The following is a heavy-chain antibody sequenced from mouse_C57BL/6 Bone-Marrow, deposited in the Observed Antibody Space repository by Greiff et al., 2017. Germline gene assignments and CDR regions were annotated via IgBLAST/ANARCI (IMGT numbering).Heavy chain of an antibody. CDR2: IHPNSGST. CDR1: GYTFTSYW. D-gene: IGHD1-1*01. J-gene: IGHJ3*01. Sequence: QVQLQQPGAELVKPGASVKLSCKASGYTFTSYWMHWVKQRPGQGLEWIGMIHPNSGSTNYNEKFKSKATLTVDKSSSTAYMQLSSLTSEDSAVYYCARSCNYYDRPCAYWGQGTLVTVSA. V-gene: IGHV1-64*01. CDR3: ARSCNYYDRPCAY.